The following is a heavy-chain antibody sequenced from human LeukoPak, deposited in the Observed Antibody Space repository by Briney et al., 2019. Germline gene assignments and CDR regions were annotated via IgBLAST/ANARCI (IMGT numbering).Heavy chain of an antibody. CDR3: AREGGRSSTSCYVY. CDR1: GFTFSSYS. Sequence: GGSLRLSCAASGFTFSSYSMNWVRQAPGKGLEWASSISSSSSYIYYADSVKGRFTISRDNAKNSLYLQMNSLRAEDTAVYYCAREGGRSSTSCYVYWGQGTLVTVSS. J-gene: IGHJ4*02. CDR2: ISSSSSYI. D-gene: IGHD2-2*01. V-gene: IGHV3-21*01.